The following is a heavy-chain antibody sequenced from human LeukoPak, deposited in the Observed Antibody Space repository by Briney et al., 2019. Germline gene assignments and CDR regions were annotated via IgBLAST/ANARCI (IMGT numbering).Heavy chain of an antibody. CDR1: GFIFTDYW. CDR2: ISGDGRGT. CDR3: ARESSYYGSGSYYNY. Sequence: PGGSMRLSCAASGFIFTDYWMHWVRQGPGKELVWVARISGDGRGTTYVDSVKGRFTISRDNAKNSLYLQMNSLRAEDTAVYYCARESSYYGSGSYYNYWGQGTLVTVSS. V-gene: IGHV3-74*01. J-gene: IGHJ4*02. D-gene: IGHD3-10*01.